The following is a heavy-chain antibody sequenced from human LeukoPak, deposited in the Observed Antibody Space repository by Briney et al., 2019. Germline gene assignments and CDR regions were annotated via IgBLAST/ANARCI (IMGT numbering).Heavy chain of an antibody. V-gene: IGHV3-11*04. Sequence: PGGSLRLSCAASGLTFSDYYMSWLRQAAGKGLEWVSYISSSGSTIFYADSVKGRFNISRDNAKNTLYLQMNSLRAEDTAVYYCARGERDYGDYFDAFDIWGQGTMVTVSS. CDR1: GLTFSDYY. CDR2: ISSSGSTI. J-gene: IGHJ3*02. D-gene: IGHD4-17*01. CDR3: ARGERDYGDYFDAFDI.